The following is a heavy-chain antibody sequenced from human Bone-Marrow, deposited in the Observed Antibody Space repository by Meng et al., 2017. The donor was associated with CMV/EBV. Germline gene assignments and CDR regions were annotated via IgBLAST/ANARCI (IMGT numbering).Heavy chain of an antibody. CDR3: AHRRGYDFWASYGMDV. CDR1: GFSLSTSGVG. CDR2: IYWNDDK. Sequence: SGPTLVKPTQTLTLTCTFSGFSLSTSGVGVGWIRQPPGKALEWLALIYWNDDKRYSPSLKSRLTITKDTSKNQVVLTMTNMDPVDTATYYCAHRRGYDFWASYGMDVWGQGTTVPVSS. J-gene: IGHJ6*02. V-gene: IGHV2-5*01. D-gene: IGHD3-3*01.